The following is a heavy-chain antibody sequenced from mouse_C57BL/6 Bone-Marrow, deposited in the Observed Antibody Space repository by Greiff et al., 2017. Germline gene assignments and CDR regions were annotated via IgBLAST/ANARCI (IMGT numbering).Heavy chain of an antibody. D-gene: IGHD2-1*01. V-gene: IGHV1-14*01. CDR1: GYTFTSYV. CDR3: ARYYCNYYFDY. CDR2: INPYNDGT. Sequence: EVQLQQSGPELVKPGASVKMSCKASGYTFTSYVMHWVKQKPGQGLEWIGYINPYNDGTKYNEKFKGKATLTSDKSSSTAYMELSSLSSEDSAGYYCARYYCNYYFDYWGQGTTLTVSS. J-gene: IGHJ2*01.